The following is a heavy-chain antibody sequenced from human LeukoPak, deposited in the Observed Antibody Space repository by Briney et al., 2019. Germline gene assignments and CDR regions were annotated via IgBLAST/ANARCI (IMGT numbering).Heavy chain of an antibody. J-gene: IGHJ3*02. CDR3: ARDRQYYDSSGYFPNAFGI. V-gene: IGHV1-46*01. D-gene: IGHD3-22*01. CDR2: INPSGGST. CDR1: GYTFTSYY. Sequence: ASVKVSCKASGYTFTSYYMHWVRQAPGQGLEWMGIINPSGGSTSYAQKFQGRVTMTRDMSTSTVYMELSSLRSEDTAVYYCARDRQYYDSSGYFPNAFGIWGQGTMVTVSS.